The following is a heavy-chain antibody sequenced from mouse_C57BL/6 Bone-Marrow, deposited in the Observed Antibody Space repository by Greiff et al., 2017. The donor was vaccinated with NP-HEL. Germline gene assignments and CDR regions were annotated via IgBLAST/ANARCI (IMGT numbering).Heavy chain of an antibody. Sequence: SGAELVRPGASVTLSCKASGYTFTDYEMHWVKQTPVQGLEWIGAIDPETGGTAYNQKFKGKAILTADKSSSTAYMELRSLTSEDSAVYYCTYYYGSSPYYYAMDYWGQGTSVTVSS. CDR3: TYYYGSSPYYYAMDY. V-gene: IGHV1-15*01. J-gene: IGHJ4*01. D-gene: IGHD1-1*01. CDR2: IDPETGGT. CDR1: GYTFTDYE.